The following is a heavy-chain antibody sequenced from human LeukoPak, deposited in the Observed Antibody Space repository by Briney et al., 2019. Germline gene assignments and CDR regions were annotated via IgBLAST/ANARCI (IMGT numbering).Heavy chain of an antibody. CDR2: ISTSGST. Sequence: SETLSLTCTVSGGSISSGSYYWSWIRQPAGKGLEWIGRISTSGSTNYNPSLKSRVTISVDTSKNQFSLKLNSVTAADTAVYYCARETEDYGDYSIWGQGTLVTVSS. D-gene: IGHD4-17*01. V-gene: IGHV4-61*02. J-gene: IGHJ4*02. CDR3: ARETEDYGDYSI. CDR1: GGSISSGSYY.